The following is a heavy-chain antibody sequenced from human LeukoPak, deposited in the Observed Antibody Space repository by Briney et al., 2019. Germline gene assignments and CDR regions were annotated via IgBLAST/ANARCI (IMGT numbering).Heavy chain of an antibody. CDR2: IYYSGST. CDR3: ARSEQWLVPLDH. J-gene: IGHJ4*02. V-gene: IGHV4-39*07. Sequence: SETLSLTCTVSGGSISSSSYYWGWIRQPPGKGLEWIGSIYYSGSTYYNPSLKSRVTISVDTSKNQFSLKLSSVTAADTAVYYCARSEQWLVPLDHWGQGTLVTVSS. D-gene: IGHD6-19*01. CDR1: GGSISSSSYY.